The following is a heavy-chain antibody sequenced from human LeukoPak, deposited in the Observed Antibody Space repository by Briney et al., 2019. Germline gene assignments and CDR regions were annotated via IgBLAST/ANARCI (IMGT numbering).Heavy chain of an antibody. CDR3: ARGSQWELLHFDY. Sequence: GGSLRLSCAASGFTVSSNYMSWVRQAPGKGLEWVSVIYSGGSTYYADSVKGRFTISRDNSKSTLYLQMNSLRAEDTAVYYCARGSQWELLHFDYWGQGTLVTVSS. CDR1: GFTVSSNY. J-gene: IGHJ4*02. CDR2: IYSGGST. D-gene: IGHD1-26*01. V-gene: IGHV3-53*01.